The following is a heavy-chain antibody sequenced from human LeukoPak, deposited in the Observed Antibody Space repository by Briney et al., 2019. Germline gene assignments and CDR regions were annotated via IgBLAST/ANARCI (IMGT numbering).Heavy chain of an antibody. Sequence: SETLSLTCAVYGGAFSVYYWSWIRQPPGKGLEWIGEINHSGSTNYNPSLKSRVTISVDTSKNQFSLKLSSVTAADTAVYYCARSIAVAGKRGLDYWGQGTLVTVPS. CDR2: INHSGST. CDR1: GGAFSVYY. J-gene: IGHJ4*02. V-gene: IGHV4-34*01. CDR3: ARSIAVAGKRGLDY. D-gene: IGHD6-19*01.